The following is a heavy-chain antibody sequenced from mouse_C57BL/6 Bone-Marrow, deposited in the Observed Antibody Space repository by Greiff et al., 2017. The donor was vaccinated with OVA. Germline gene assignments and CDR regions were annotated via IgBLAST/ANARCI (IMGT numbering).Heavy chain of an antibody. D-gene: IGHD1-1*01. Sequence: VTLMESGPGLVQPSQSLSITCTVSGFSLTSYGVHWVRQSPGKGLEWLGVIWSGGSTDYNEAFISSLSISKDNSKSQVFFKMNSLQADDTAKYCCASECYGISLDYWGQGTTLTVSS. CDR2: IWSGGST. CDR1: GFSLTSYG. CDR3: ASECYGISLDY. V-gene: IGHV2-2*01. J-gene: IGHJ2*01.